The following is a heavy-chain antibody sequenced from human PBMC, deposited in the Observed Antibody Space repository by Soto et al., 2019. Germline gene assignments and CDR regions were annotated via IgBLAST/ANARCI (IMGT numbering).Heavy chain of an antibody. D-gene: IGHD6-13*01. CDR1: W. CDR3: ARSNLYSSSWYYYYYGMDV. Sequence: WIGWVRQMPGKGLEWIGVIYPGDSETRYSPSLQGQVTISADKSISTAYLQWSSLKASDTAMYYCARSNLYSSSWYYYYYGMDVWGQGTTVTVSS. CDR2: IYPGDSET. V-gene: IGHV5-51*01. J-gene: IGHJ6*02.